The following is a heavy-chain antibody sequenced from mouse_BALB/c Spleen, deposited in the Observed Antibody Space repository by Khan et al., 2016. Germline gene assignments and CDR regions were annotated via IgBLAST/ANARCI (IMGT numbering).Heavy chain of an antibody. J-gene: IGHJ4*01. CDR2: IYPGDGDS. CDR1: GYTFTRYW. CDR3: ARRGVYPYALDY. V-gene: IGHV1-87*01. Sequence: QVQLKQSGAELARPGASVKLSCKASGYTFTRYWMQWVKQRPGQGLEWIGTIYPGDGDSRYTQKFKDKATLTADKSSNTAYMQLSSMASDDSAVYYCARRGVYPYALDYWGQGTSVTVSS. D-gene: IGHD2-1*01.